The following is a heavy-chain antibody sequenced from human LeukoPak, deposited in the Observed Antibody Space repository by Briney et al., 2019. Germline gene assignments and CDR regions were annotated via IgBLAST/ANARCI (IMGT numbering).Heavy chain of an antibody. D-gene: IGHD6-19*01. J-gene: IGHJ6*03. CDR1: GFTFSSYW. V-gene: IGHV3-7*01. Sequence: GGSLRLSCAASGFTFSSYWMSWVRQAPGKGLEWVANIKQDGSEKYYVDSVKGRFTISRDNAKNSLYLQMNSLRAEDTAVYYCASRNKGYSSGWHYYYMDVWGKGTTVTISS. CDR3: ASRNKGYSSGWHYYYMDV. CDR2: IKQDGSEK.